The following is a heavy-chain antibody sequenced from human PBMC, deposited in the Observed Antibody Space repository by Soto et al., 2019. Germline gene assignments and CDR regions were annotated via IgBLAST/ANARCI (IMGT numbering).Heavy chain of an antibody. CDR1: GGTFGSYA. D-gene: IGHD2-2*01. V-gene: IGHV1-69*01. CDR2: IIPIPGTA. CDR3: ATSQGSSTSLDIYYYYYYGMDV. J-gene: IGHJ6*02. Sequence: QVQLVQSGAEVKKPGSSVKVSCTASGGTFGSYAISWVRQAPGQGLEWMGGIIPIPGTANYAQKFQGRVTIAADESTSTAYMELGSRRSEDTAVYYCATSQGSSTSLDIYYYYYYGMDVWGQGTRVTVSS.